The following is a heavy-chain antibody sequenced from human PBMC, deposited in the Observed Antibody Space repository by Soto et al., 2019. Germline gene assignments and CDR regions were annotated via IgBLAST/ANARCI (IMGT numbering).Heavy chain of an antibody. D-gene: IGHD1-26*01. CDR2: TYYRSKWYN. Sequence: QVQLQQSGPGLVKPSQTLSLTCAISGDSVSSNSAVWNWIRQSPSRGLEWLGRTYYRSKWYNDYAVICKRSITNNPGTTQNQVSLQANFVASEGPAWYLRARDGGTGFDLRGQGTLVTVSS. V-gene: IGHV6-1*01. CDR1: GDSVSSNSAV. J-gene: IGHJ4*02. CDR3: ARDGGTGFDL.